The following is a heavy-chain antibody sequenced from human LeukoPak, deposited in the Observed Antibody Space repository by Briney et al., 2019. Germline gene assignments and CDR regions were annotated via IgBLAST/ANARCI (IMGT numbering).Heavy chain of an antibody. CDR1: GGSISSYY. V-gene: IGHV4-59*01. D-gene: IGHD5-24*01. J-gene: IGHJ3*02. CDR3: AREEGYVDAFDI. CDR2: IYYSGST. Sequence: PSETLSLTCTVSGGSISSYYWSWIRQPPGKGLEWIGYIYYSGSTNYNPSLKSRVTISVDTSKNQFSLKLSSVTAADTAVYYCAREEGYVDAFDIWGQGTMVTVSS.